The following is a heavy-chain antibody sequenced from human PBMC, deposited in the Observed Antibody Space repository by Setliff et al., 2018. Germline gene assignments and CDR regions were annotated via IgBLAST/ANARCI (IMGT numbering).Heavy chain of an antibody. CDR1: GFTFSKYG. CDR3: ARDQLRNSGGLYS. D-gene: IGHD1-7*01. Sequence: GGSLRLSCAASGFTFSKYGMYWVRQAPGKGLEWVAFIRYDGSNKYYADSVKGRFTIFRDNSKNTLYLQMSSLRADDTAMYYCARDQLRNSGGLYSWGQGTLVTVSS. V-gene: IGHV3-30*02. CDR2: IRYDGSNK. J-gene: IGHJ5*02.